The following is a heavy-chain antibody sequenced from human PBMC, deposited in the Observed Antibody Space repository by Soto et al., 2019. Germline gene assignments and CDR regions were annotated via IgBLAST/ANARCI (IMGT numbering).Heavy chain of an antibody. CDR2: ISYDGSNK. V-gene: IGHV3-30*18. Sequence: PGGSLRLSCAASGFTFSSYGMHWVRQAPGKGLEWVAVISYDGSNKYYADSVKGRFTISRDNSKNTLYLQMNSLRAEDTAVYYCAKDDYSLPGPRYYYGMDVWGQGTTVTVSS. D-gene: IGHD4-4*01. CDR1: GFTFSSYG. J-gene: IGHJ6*02. CDR3: AKDDYSLPGPRYYYGMDV.